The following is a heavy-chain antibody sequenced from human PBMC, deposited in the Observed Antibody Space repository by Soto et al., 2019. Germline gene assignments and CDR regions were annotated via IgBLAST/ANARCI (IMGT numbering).Heavy chain of an antibody. CDR1: GFTFSSYS. CDR3: ARGLGTTGYDMDV. D-gene: IGHD1-26*01. J-gene: IGHJ6*02. Sequence: GGSLRLSCAASGFTFSSYSINWVRRAPGKGLEWVSSITSSGDYMYYADSVKGRFTISRDNAKDSLYLQMNSLRAEDTAVYYCARGLGTTGYDMDVWGQGTTVTVSS. V-gene: IGHV3-21*01. CDR2: ITSSGDYM.